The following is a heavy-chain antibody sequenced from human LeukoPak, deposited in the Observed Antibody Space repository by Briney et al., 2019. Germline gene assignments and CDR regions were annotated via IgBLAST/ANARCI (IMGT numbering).Heavy chain of an antibody. CDR3: ARGRGSTVTNDY. V-gene: IGHV4-59*01. J-gene: IGHJ4*02. CDR1: GGSISSYY. Sequence: SETLSLTCTVSGGSISSYYWSWIRQPPGKGLEWIGYIYYSGSTNYNPSLKSRVTISVDTSKNQFSLKLSSVTAADTAVHYCARGRGSTVTNDYWGQGTLVTVSS. CDR2: IYYSGST. D-gene: IGHD4-17*01.